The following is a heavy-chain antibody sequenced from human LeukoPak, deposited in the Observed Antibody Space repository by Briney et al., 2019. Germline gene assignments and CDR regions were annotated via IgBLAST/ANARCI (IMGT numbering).Heavy chain of an antibody. CDR2: ISASNGNT. CDR1: GYTFTSYG. J-gene: IGHJ4*02. D-gene: IGHD6-13*01. V-gene: IGHV1-18*01. CDR3: ARYPLSYSSNWHYYFDY. Sequence: ASVKVSCTASGYTFTSYGVSWVRQAPGQGLEWMGWISASNGNTNFAQKLQGRVTLTTDTSTSTAYMELRSLTSDDTAVYYCARYPLSYSSNWHYYFDYWGQGTLLTVSS.